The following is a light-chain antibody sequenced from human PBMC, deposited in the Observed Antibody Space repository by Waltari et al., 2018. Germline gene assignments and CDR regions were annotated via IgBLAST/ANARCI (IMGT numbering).Light chain of an antibody. CDR3: MFWPKNVWV. Sequence: QPVLTQPPSSSASPGDSARLTCTLPSDINVGDFIIYWYQQKPGSPPRFLLYYKSDSEKAQGSGGPSRFSGSKDASANAGILVISGLQSEDEADYYCMFWPKNVWVFGGGTKLTVL. J-gene: IGLJ3*02. CDR2: YKSDSEK. CDR1: SDINVGDFI. V-gene: IGLV5-37*01.